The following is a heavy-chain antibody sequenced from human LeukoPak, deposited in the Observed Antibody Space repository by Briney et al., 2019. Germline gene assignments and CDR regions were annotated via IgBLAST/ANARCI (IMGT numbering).Heavy chain of an antibody. CDR2: IYYSGST. CDR1: GGSISSYY. V-gene: IGHV4-59*08. J-gene: IGHJ4*02. Sequence: SETLSLTCTVSGGSISSYYWSWIRQPPGKGLEWIGYIYYSGSTNYNPSLKSRVTISVDTSKNQFSLKLGSVTAADTAVYYCARQVGTIWHFFDYWGRGILVTVSS. CDR3: ARQVGTIWHFFDY.